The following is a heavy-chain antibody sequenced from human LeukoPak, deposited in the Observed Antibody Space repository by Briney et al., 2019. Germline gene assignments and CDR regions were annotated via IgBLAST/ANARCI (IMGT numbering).Heavy chain of an antibody. CDR3: ARAGYSSSPDFDY. D-gene: IGHD6-6*01. CDR2: IYYSGST. V-gene: IGHV4-31*03. J-gene: IGHJ4*02. CDR1: GGSISSGGYY. Sequence: SETLSLTCTVSGGSISSGGYYWSWIRQHPGKGLEWIGYIYYSGSTYYNPSLKSRVTISVDRSKNQFSLKLSSVTAADTAVYYCARAGYSSSPDFDYWGQGTLVTVSS.